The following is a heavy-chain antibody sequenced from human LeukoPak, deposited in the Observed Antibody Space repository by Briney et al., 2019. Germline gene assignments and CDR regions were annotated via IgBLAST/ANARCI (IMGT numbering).Heavy chain of an antibody. CDR2: IGNTET. CDR3: ARDGQAFNSNWDYFEY. D-gene: IGHD7-27*01. Sequence: GQSLRLSCAASGFTFDTFAMSWVRLAPGRGLELVSGIGNTETYYADSVKGRFTISRDNSKSTIYLHMNNLRAEDPALYYCARDGQAFNSNWDYFEYWGQETPVTVSS. CDR1: GFTFDTFA. V-gene: IGHV3-23*01. J-gene: IGHJ4*02.